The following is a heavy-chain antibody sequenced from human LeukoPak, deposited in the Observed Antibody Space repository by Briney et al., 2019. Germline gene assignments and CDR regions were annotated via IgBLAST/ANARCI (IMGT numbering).Heavy chain of an antibody. CDR3: AKTIASLGSGARYFDP. V-gene: IGHV5-51*01. J-gene: IGHJ5*02. Sequence: GASLKISCKASGYSFTNYWIAWVRQKPGKGLEWMGIMHPGESEINYSPSFEGQVTISADTSISTAYLEWYSLKASDSAIYYCAKTIASLGSGARYFDPWGQGTMITVSS. D-gene: IGHD5/OR15-5a*01. CDR2: MHPGESEI. CDR1: GYSFTNYW.